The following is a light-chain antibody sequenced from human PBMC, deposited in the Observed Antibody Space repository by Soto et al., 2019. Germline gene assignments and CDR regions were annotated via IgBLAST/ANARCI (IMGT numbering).Light chain of an antibody. J-gene: IGKJ1*01. V-gene: IGKV3-15*01. Sequence: VMTQSPATLSVSPGERATLSCWASRTVAPNLAWYQQKPGQAPRLLISGASTRAAGISDRFRGSGSGTEFTLTISSLRSEDSAIYYCQQYFEWPPMTFGQGTKVEI. CDR1: RTVAPN. CDR3: QQYFEWPPMT. CDR2: GAS.